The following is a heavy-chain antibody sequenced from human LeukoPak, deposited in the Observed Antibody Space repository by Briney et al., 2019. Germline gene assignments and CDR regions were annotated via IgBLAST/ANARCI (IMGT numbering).Heavy chain of an antibody. CDR2: ISADNGNT. V-gene: IGHV1-18*01. D-gene: IGHD6-19*01. J-gene: IGHJ4*02. Sequence: ASVKVSCKASGYTFGSYGITWVRQAPGQGLEWMGWISADNGNTNYALKLQGRVTMTTDTFTSTAYMELRSLRSDDTAVYYCARALVAVAGTEYFDYWGQGTLVTVSS. CDR3: ARALVAVAGTEYFDY. CDR1: GYTFGSYG.